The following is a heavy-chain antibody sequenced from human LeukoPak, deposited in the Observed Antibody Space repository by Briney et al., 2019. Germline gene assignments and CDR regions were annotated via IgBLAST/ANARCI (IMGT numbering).Heavy chain of an antibody. CDR3: ARVVFEVGFQFDF. D-gene: IGHD1-26*01. J-gene: IGHJ4*02. Sequence: GSVKVSCKASGYTFNNYGINWVRQAPGQGLEWMGWISTYNDNTNYAQKLQGRVTTTTDTSTSTAYMELRSLTSDDTAVYYCARVVFEVGFQFDFWGQGTLVTVSS. CDR1: GYTFNNYG. V-gene: IGHV1-18*01. CDR2: ISTYNDNT.